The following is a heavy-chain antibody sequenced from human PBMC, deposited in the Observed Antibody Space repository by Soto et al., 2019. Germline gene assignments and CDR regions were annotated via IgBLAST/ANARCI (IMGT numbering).Heavy chain of an antibody. CDR2: ITGSGDYT. V-gene: IGHV3-23*01. CDR3: EKARYYDSTGYLYYFDY. J-gene: IGHJ4*02. Sequence: LRLSCAASGFTFSNYAMSWVRQAPGKGLEWVSSITGSGDYTYYADSVKGRFPLSRDTSKNTLYLQMNSLRAEDTAVYYCEKARYYDSTGYLYYFDYWGQGTLVTVSS. CDR1: GFTFSNYA. D-gene: IGHD3-22*01.